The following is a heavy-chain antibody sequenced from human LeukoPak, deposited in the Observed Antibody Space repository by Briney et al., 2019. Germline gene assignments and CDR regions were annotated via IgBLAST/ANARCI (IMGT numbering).Heavy chain of an antibody. CDR1: GGTFSSYA. J-gene: IGHJ4*02. CDR2: IIPILGIA. V-gene: IGHV1-69*04. Sequence: SVKVSCKASGGTFSSYAISWVRQAPGQGLEWMGRIIPILGIANYAQKFQGRVTITADKSTSTAYMELSSLRSEDTAVYYCGGCSGGSCYSGGRFGYWGQGTLVTVSS. D-gene: IGHD2-15*01. CDR3: GGCSGGSCYSGGRFGY.